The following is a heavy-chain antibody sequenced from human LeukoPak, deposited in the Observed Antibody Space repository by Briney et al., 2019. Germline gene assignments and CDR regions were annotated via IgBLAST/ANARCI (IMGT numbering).Heavy chain of an antibody. J-gene: IGHJ4*02. Sequence: SVKVSCKASGGTFSSYAISWVRQAPGQGLERMGGIIPIFGTANYAQKFQGRVTITADESTSTAYMELSSLRSEDTAVYYCAREDTHLYCSGGSCYSGGGIDYWGQGTLVTVSS. D-gene: IGHD2-15*01. CDR1: GGTFSSYA. CDR2: IIPIFGTA. CDR3: AREDTHLYCSGGSCYSGGGIDY. V-gene: IGHV1-69*13.